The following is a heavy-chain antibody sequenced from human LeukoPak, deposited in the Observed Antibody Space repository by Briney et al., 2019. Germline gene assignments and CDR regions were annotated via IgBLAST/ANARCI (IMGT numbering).Heavy chain of an antibody. V-gene: IGHV3-20*04. Sequence: PGGSLRLSCAASGFTFDGYGMSWVRQAPGKGLEWVSGINWNGGSTNYADSVKGRFTISRDNAKNSLYLQMNSLRAEDTALYYCAKGAFEQWLVQVIPFDYWGQGTLVTVSS. CDR2: INWNGGST. D-gene: IGHD6-19*01. J-gene: IGHJ4*02. CDR3: AKGAFEQWLVQVIPFDY. CDR1: GFTFDGYG.